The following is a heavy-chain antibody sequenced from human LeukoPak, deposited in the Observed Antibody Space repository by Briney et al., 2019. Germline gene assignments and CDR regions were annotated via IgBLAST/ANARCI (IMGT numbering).Heavy chain of an antibody. J-gene: IGHJ5*02. V-gene: IGHV4-34*01. Sequence: SETLSLTCAVYGGSFSGYYWSWIRQPPGKGLEWIGEINHSGSTNYNPSLKSRVTISVDTSKNQFSLKLSSVTAADTAVYYCARVYAVTTFSWFDPWGQGTPVTVSS. CDR2: INHSGST. CDR1: GGSFSGYY. D-gene: IGHD4-4*01. CDR3: ARVYAVTTFSWFDP.